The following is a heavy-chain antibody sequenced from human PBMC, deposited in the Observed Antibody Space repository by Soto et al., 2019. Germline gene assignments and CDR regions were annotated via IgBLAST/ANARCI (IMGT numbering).Heavy chain of an antibody. J-gene: IGHJ6*02. CDR1: GYTFTGYY. Sequence: SCKASGYTFTGYYMHWVRQAPGKGLEWVAVIWYDGSNKYYADSVKGRFTISRDNSKNTLYLQMNSLRAEDTAVYYCAREQIVVVPAAIDYYYYYGMDVWGQGTTVTVSS. V-gene: IGHV3-33*01. CDR3: AREQIVVVPAAIDYYYYYGMDV. CDR2: IWYDGSNK. D-gene: IGHD2-2*02.